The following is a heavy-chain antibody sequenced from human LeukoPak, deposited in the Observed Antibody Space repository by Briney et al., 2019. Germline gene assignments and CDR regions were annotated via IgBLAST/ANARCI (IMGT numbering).Heavy chain of an antibody. CDR3: ATWEGTVTTRWFDP. CDR2: FDPEDGET. Sequence: ASVKVSRKFSVYTLTELSMHWVRQAPGKGLAWMGGFDPEDGETIYAQKFQGRVIMTEGTSTDTAYMELSSLRSEDTAVYYCATWEGTVTTRWFDPWGQGTLVTVSS. CDR1: VYTLTELS. D-gene: IGHD4-17*01. J-gene: IGHJ5*02. V-gene: IGHV1-24*01.